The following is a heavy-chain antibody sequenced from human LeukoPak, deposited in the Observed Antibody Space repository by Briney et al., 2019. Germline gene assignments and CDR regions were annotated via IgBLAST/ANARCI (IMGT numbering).Heavy chain of an antibody. CDR3: AREAGQQLLYFQH. V-gene: IGHV1-2*02. J-gene: IGHJ1*01. CDR1: GYTFTGYY. D-gene: IGHD6-13*01. CDR2: INPNSGGT. Sequence: ASVKVSCKAFGYTFTGYYMHWVRQAPGQGLEWMGWINPNSGGTNYAQKFQGRVTMTRDTSISTAYMELSRLRSDDTAVYYCAREAGQQLLYFQHWGQGTLVTVSS.